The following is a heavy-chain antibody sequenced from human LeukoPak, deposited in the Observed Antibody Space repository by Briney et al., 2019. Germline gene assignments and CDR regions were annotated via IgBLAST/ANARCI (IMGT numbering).Heavy chain of an antibody. CDR2: IKQDGSEK. CDR3: ARPSYNSGSFFDY. Sequence: GGSLRLSCAASGFTFSSYWMSWVRQAPGKGLEWVANIKQDGSEKYYVDSVKGRFPISRDNAKNSLYLQMNSLRVEDTAVYYCARPSYNSGSFFDYWGQGSLVTVS. CDR1: GFTFSSYW. D-gene: IGHD3-10*01. J-gene: IGHJ4*02. V-gene: IGHV3-7*01.